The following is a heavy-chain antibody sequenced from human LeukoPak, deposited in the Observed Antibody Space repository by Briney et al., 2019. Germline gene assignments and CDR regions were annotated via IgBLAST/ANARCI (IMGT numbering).Heavy chain of an antibody. CDR1: GYTFTSCY. D-gene: IGHD3-22*01. J-gene: IGHJ4*02. Sequence: GASVKVSCKATGYTFTSCYMHWLRQAPGQGLEWTGVINPSGATTTYAQKFQGRVTMARDTSTKTVYMELSSLRSEDTALYYCARDYYDSSGYFYFLYWGQGTLVTVSS. V-gene: IGHV1-46*01. CDR2: INPSGATT. CDR3: ARDYYDSSGYFYFLY.